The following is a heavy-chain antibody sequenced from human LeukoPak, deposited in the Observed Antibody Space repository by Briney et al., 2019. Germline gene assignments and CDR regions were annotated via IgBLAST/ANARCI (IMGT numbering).Heavy chain of an antibody. V-gene: IGHV4-59*01. CDR2: IYHSGST. D-gene: IGHD5-12*01. Sequence: PSETLSLTCTLSGGSISTYYWSWIRQPPGKGLEWIGYIYHSGSTNYNPSLKSRVTISVDTSKNQFSLKLSSVTAADTAVYYCTRGGGYASPIGYWGQGALVTVSS. CDR3: TRGGGYASPIGY. J-gene: IGHJ4*02. CDR1: GGSISTYY.